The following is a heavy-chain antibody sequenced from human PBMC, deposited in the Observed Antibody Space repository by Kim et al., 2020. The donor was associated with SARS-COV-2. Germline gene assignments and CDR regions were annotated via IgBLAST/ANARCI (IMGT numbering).Heavy chain of an antibody. Sequence: SETLSLTCAVYGGSFSGYYWSWIRQPPGKGLEWIGEINHSGSTNYNPSLKSRVTISVDTSKNQFSLKLSSVTAADTAVYYCARVIAAAGLHRYFDLWGRGTLVTVSS. CDR3: ARVIAAAGLHRYFDL. CDR2: INHSGST. D-gene: IGHD6-13*01. J-gene: IGHJ2*01. CDR1: GGSFSGYY. V-gene: IGHV4-34*01.